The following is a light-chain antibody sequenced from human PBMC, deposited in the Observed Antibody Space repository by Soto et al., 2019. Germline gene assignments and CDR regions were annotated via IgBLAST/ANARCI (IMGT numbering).Light chain of an antibody. Sequence: SYELTQPPSVSVAPGQTARITCGGNNIGSKSVHWYQQKPGQAPILVVYDDNDRPSGIPERLSGSNSGNTATLTISRVEAGDEADYYCQVWDTGSDHPDVFGPGTKVTVL. CDR1: NIGSKS. V-gene: IGLV3-21*02. J-gene: IGLJ1*01. CDR2: DDN. CDR3: QVWDTGSDHPDV.